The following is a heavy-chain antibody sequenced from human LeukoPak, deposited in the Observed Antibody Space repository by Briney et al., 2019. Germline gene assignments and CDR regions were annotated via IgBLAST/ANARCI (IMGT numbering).Heavy chain of an antibody. CDR3: ARLPTITFFDY. Sequence: TSETLSLTCTVSGGSISSSSFYWGWIRQPPGRGLEWIGSIYYSGSTSYNPSLKSRVTISVDTSKNQFSLKLSSVTAADTAVYYCARLPTITFFDYWGQGTLVTVSS. J-gene: IGHJ4*02. D-gene: IGHD5-12*01. CDR2: IYYSGST. V-gene: IGHV4-39*01. CDR1: GGSISSSSFY.